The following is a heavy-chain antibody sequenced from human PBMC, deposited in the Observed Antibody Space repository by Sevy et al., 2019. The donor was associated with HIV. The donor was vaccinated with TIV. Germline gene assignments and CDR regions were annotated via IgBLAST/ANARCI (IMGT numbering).Heavy chain of an antibody. Sequence: GGSLRLSCAASGFTFSSYAMHWVRQAPGKGLEWVAVISYGGGNKYYADSVKGRFTISRDNSKNTLYLQMNSLRAEDTAVYYCARARRVATLYYYGMDVWGQGTTVTVSS. D-gene: IGHD5-12*01. CDR2: ISYGGGNK. J-gene: IGHJ6*02. CDR3: ARARRVATLYYYGMDV. V-gene: IGHV3-30-3*01. CDR1: GFTFSSYA.